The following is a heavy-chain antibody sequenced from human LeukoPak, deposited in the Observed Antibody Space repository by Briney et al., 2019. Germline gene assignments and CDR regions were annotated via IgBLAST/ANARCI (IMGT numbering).Heavy chain of an antibody. Sequence: ASVKVSCKASGYTFTSYIISWLRQAPGQGLEWMGWINAYNGNTDYAQRVQGRVTMTTDTSTSTAYMELRSLRSDDTAVYYCARDRHIAAAVYYYYMDVWGNGTAVTVPS. CDR2: INAYNGNT. J-gene: IGHJ6*03. V-gene: IGHV1-18*01. CDR3: ARDRHIAAAVYYYYMDV. D-gene: IGHD6-13*01. CDR1: GYTFTSYI.